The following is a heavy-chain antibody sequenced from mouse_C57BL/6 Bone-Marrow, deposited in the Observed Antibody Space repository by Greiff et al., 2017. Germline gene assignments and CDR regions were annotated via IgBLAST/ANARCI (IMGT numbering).Heavy chain of an antibody. CDR3: ARNRGKAWFAY. Sequence: VQRVESGPGLVQPSQSLSITCTVSGFSLTSYGVHWVRQSPGKGLEWLGVIWSGGSTDDNAAFISRLSISKDNSKSQVFMKLNRLQADDTAIYYCARNRGKAWFAYWGQGTLVTVSA. CDR2: IWSGGST. V-gene: IGHV2-2*01. CDR1: GFSLTSYG. J-gene: IGHJ3*01.